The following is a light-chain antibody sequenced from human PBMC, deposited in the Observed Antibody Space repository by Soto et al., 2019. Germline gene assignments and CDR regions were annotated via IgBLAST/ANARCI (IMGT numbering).Light chain of an antibody. CDR3: RSYTSSSTPLYV. CDR1: SSDVGGYNY. Sequence: QSALTQPASVSGSRGQSITISCTGTSSDVGGYNYVSWYQQHPGKAPKLMIYEVSNRPSGVSNRFSGSKSGNMASLTISGLQAEDEADYYCRSYTSSSTPLYVFGTGTKVTVL. V-gene: IGLV2-14*01. CDR2: EVS. J-gene: IGLJ1*01.